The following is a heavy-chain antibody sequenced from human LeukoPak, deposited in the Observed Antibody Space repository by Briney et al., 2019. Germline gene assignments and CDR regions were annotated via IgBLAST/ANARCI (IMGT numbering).Heavy chain of an antibody. Sequence: PSETLSLTCTVSGGSISSYYWSWIRQPPGKGLEWIGYIYYSGSTNYNPSLKSRVTISVDTSKNQFSLKLSSVTAADTAVYYCARFLGYSYRAAFDIWGQGTMVTVSS. J-gene: IGHJ3*02. CDR1: GGSISSYY. V-gene: IGHV4-59*01. CDR2: IYYSGST. D-gene: IGHD5-18*01. CDR3: ARFLGYSYRAAFDI.